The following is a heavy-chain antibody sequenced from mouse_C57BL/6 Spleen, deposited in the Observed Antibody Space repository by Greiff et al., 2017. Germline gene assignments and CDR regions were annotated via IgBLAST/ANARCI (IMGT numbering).Heavy chain of an antibody. CDR2: LDPEDGET. V-gene: IGHV14-2*01. CDR1: GFNIQDYY. J-gene: IGHJ3*01. CDR3: ARSTASLPWFAY. Sequence: VQLKESGAELVKPGASVKLSCTASGFNIQDYYMHWVKQRTEQGLEWIGRLDPEDGETKYAPKFQGKATITADTSSNTAYLQLRSLTSEDTAVYYCARSTASLPWFAYWGQGTLVTVSA. D-gene: IGHD1-2*01.